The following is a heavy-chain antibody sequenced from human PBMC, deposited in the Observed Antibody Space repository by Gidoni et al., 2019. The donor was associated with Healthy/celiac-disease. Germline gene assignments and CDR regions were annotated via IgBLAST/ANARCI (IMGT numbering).Heavy chain of an antibody. V-gene: IGHV3-30*04. Sequence: QVQRVESGGGVVQPGRSLRLSGAAPGFTFSSYAIHGVRQAPGKGLEWVAVISYDGSNKYYADSVKGRFTISRDNSKNTLYLQMNSLRAEDTAVYYCARDRYYGSGDRGWFDPWGQGTLVTVSS. CDR3: ARDRYYGSGDRGWFDP. CDR1: GFTFSSYA. CDR2: ISYDGSNK. D-gene: IGHD3-10*01. J-gene: IGHJ5*02.